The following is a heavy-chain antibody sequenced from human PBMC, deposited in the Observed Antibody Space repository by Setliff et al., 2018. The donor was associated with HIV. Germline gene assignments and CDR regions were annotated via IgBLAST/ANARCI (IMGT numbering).Heavy chain of an antibody. J-gene: IGHJ6*03. D-gene: IGHD3-10*01. CDR1: GDSLSSGDYY. Sequence: SETLSLTCTVSGDSLSSGDYYWSWIRQPPGRGLEWVGYVYHTGATYYNPSLRSRLTISVDTSKNQFSLNLSSVTAADTAVYYCARGGDGYMDVWGKGTTVTVSS. V-gene: IGHV4-30-4*08. CDR2: VYHTGAT. CDR3: ARGGDGYMDV.